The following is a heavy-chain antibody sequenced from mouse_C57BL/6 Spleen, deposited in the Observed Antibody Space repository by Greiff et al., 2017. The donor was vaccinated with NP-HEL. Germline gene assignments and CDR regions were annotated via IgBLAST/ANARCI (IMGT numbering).Heavy chain of an antibody. V-gene: IGHV5-4*03. Sequence: EVQGVESGGGLVKPGGSLKLSCAASGFTFSSYAMSWVRQTPEKRLEWVATISDGGSYTYYPDNVKGRFTISRDNAKNNLYLQMSHLKSEDTAMYYCARRLSSGGFAYWGQGTLVTVSA. J-gene: IGHJ3*01. D-gene: IGHD3-2*02. CDR2: ISDGGSYT. CDR1: GFTFSSYA. CDR3: ARRLSSGGFAY.